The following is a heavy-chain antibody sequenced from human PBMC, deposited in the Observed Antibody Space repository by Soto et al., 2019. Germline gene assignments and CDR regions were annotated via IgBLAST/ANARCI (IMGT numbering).Heavy chain of an antibody. CDR1: GGPFSGYY. J-gene: IGHJ4*02. D-gene: IGHD2-8*02. CDR3: ARDKITGLFDY. CDR2: INHSGSN. Sequence: SETLSLTCAVYGGPFSGYYWTWIRQPPGTGLEWIGEINHSGSNNYNPSLKSRVTISVDTSKNQFSLKLTSVTAVDTAVYYCARDKITGLFDYWGQGTLVTVSS. V-gene: IGHV4-34*01.